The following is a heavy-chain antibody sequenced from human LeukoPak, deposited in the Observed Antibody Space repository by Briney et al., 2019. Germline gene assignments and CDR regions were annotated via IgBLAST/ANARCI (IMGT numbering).Heavy chain of an antibody. Sequence: SVKVSCKASGGTFSSYAISWVRQAPGQGLEWMGGIIPIFGTANYAQKFQGRVTITADESTSTAYMELSSLRSEDTAVYYCAKRPLRTYYYGSGSFHYYYYMDVWGKGTTVTVSS. V-gene: IGHV1-69*01. CDR1: GGTFSSYA. CDR3: AKRPLRTYYYGSGSFHYYYYMDV. D-gene: IGHD3-10*01. J-gene: IGHJ6*03. CDR2: IIPIFGTA.